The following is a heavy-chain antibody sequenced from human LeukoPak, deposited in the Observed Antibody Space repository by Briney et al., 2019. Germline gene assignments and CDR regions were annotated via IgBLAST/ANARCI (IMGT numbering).Heavy chain of an antibody. CDR1: GGSISSYY. CDR2: IYTSGST. V-gene: IGHV4-4*07. Sequence: PETLSLTCTVSGGSISSYYWNWIRQPPGKGLEWIGRIYTSGSTNYNPSLKSRVTMSVDTSKNQFSLKLSSVTAADTAVYYCARASRQKYYDFWSGYYTPHDAFDIWGQGTMVTVSS. CDR3: ARASRQKYYDFWSGYYTPHDAFDI. J-gene: IGHJ3*02. D-gene: IGHD3-3*01.